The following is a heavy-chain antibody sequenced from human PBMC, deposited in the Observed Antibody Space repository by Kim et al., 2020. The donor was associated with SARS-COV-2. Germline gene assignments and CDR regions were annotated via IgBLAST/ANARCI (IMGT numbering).Heavy chain of an antibody. Sequence: SVKVSCKASGGTFSSYAISWVRQAPGQGLEWMGGIIPIFGTANYAQKFQGRVTITADESTSTAYMELSSLRSEDTAVYYCASMAPYCGGDCYSDWFDPWGQGTLVTVSS. CDR2: IIPIFGTA. D-gene: IGHD2-21*02. J-gene: IGHJ5*02. CDR3: ASMAPYCGGDCYSDWFDP. CDR1: GGTFSSYA. V-gene: IGHV1-69*13.